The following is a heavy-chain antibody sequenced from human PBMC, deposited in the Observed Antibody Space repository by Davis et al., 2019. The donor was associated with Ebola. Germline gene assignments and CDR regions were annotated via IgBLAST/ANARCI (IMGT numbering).Heavy chain of an antibody. Sequence: SGPTLVKPTQTLTLTCTFSGFSLTTSGMCVSWIRQPPGKALEWLARIDWDDDKYYSTSLETRLTISKDTSKNQVVLTMTNMDPVDTATYYCARTLRTYYDSSGYLHYFDYWGQGTLVTVSS. CDR3: ARTLRTYYDSSGYLHYFDY. CDR2: IDWDDDK. V-gene: IGHV2-70*11. CDR1: GFSLTTSGMC. J-gene: IGHJ4*02. D-gene: IGHD3-22*01.